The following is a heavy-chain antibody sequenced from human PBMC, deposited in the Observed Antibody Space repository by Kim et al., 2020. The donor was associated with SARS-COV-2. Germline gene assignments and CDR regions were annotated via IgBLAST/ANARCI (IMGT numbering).Heavy chain of an antibody. CDR2: INHSGST. CDR1: GGSFSGYY. CDR3: ARARGWYTTGTTGILNY. Sequence: SETLSLTCAVYGGSFSGYYWSWIRQPPGKGLEWIGEINHSGSTNYNPSLKSRVTISVDTSKNQFSLKLSSVTAADTAVYYCARARGWYTTGTTGILNYWGQGTLVTVSS. J-gene: IGHJ4*02. V-gene: IGHV4-34*01. D-gene: IGHD1-1*01.